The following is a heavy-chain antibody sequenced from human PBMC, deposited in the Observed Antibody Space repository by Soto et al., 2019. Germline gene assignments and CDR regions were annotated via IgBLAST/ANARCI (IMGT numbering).Heavy chain of an antibody. Sequence: ASVKVSCKASGYTFTSYGISWVRQAPGQGLEWMGWISAYNGNTNYAQKLQGRVTMTTDTSTSTVYMQLSSLTSEDTAVYYFARDDSGFSGSHYIDYFNYWGQGALVTVSS. J-gene: IGHJ4*02. D-gene: IGHD1-26*01. CDR1: GYTFTSYG. CDR2: ISAYNGNT. V-gene: IGHV1-18*01. CDR3: ARDDSGFSGSHYIDYFNY.